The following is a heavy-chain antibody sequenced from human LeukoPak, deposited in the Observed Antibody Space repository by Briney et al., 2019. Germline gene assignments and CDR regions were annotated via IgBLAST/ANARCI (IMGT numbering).Heavy chain of an antibody. V-gene: IGHV3-23*01. CDR3: AKDQVDTAMGLFDY. CDR1: GFTFSSYA. D-gene: IGHD5-18*01. Sequence: PGGSLRLSCAASGFTFSSYAMSWVRQAPGKGRGWASAISGSGGSTYYADSVKGRFTISRDNSKNTLYLQMNSLRAEDTAVYYCAKDQVDTAMGLFDYWGQGTLVTVSS. CDR2: ISGSGGST. J-gene: IGHJ4*02.